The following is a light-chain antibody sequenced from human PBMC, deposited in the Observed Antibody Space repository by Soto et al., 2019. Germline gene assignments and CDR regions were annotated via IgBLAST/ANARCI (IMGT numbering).Light chain of an antibody. CDR1: QSVSSY. V-gene: IGKV3-11*01. CDR3: QPYHNWLLT. Sequence: EIVFTLSLATLSLSPGEGATLSCRASQSVSSYLAWYQQKPGQAPRLLIYDASSRATGIPDRFSGTGSETDFTLTISSLEPEDLAVYYCQPYHNWLLTFRQG. CDR2: DAS. J-gene: IGKJ5*01.